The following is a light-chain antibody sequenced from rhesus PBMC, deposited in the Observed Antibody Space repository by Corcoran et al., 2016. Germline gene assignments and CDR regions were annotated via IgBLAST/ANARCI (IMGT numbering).Light chain of an antibody. Sequence: DIQMTQSPSSLSASVGDRVTITCQASQGVSSWLAWYQQKPGKAHHLLIFAATSLQSWVPSRFSGSGSGTDFTHTISSLQPEDFATYYCQQHTSFPFTFGPGTKLDIK. CDR3: QQHTSFPFT. CDR2: AAT. CDR1: QGVSSW. V-gene: IGKV1-33*02. J-gene: IGKJ3*01.